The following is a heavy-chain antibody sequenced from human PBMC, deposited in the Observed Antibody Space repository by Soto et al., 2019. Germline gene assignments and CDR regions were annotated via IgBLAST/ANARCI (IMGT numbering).Heavy chain of an antibody. CDR3: SRGSTYYGFLT. CDR2: IYYIGTT. D-gene: IGHD3-10*01. J-gene: IGHJ5*02. CDR1: GDSMGSGDYY. Sequence: QVQLQESGPGLVKPSQTLSLTCTVSGDSMGSGDYYWPWLRQPPGKGLEWIGYIYYIGTTFYNPSLESRVNISIDTSKNHFSLRLTSVTAADTAVYYCSRGSTYYGFLTWGQGTLVTVSS. V-gene: IGHV4-30-4*01.